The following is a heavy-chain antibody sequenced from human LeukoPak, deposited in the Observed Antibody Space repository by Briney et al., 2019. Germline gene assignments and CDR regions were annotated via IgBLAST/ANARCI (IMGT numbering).Heavy chain of an antibody. J-gene: IGHJ4*02. Sequence: GGSLRLSCEASGFTFSYYSMNWVRQAPGKGLEWVSYISGSSSTIYYADSVKGRFTISRDNAKSSLYLQMNSLRAEDTAVYYCARDHYDILTGYYGHWGFDFWGQGTLVTVSS. D-gene: IGHD3-9*01. V-gene: IGHV3-48*01. CDR1: GFTFSYYS. CDR2: ISGSSSTI. CDR3: ARDHYDILTGYYGHWGFDF.